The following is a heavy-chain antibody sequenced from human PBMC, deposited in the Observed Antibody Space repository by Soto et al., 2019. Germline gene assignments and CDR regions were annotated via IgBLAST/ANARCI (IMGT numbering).Heavy chain of an antibody. CDR2: IYSGGST. V-gene: IGHV3-66*01. CDR1: GFTVSSNY. J-gene: IGHJ4*02. Sequence: GGSLRLSCAASGFTVSSNYMSWVRQAPGKGLEWVSVIYSGGSTYYADSVKGRFTISRDNSKNTLYLQMNSLRAEDTAVYYCASDLYSSSGVGYWGQGTLVTVS. D-gene: IGHD6-13*01. CDR3: ASDLYSSSGVGY.